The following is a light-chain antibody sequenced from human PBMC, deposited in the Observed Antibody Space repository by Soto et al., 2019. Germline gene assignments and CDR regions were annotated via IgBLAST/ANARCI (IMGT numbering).Light chain of an antibody. J-gene: IGKJ1*01. CDR2: LGS. V-gene: IGKV2-28*01. CDR1: QSLLHSNGYNY. CDR3: MQALQTPWT. Sequence: DIVMTQSPLSLPVTPGEPASISCRSSQSLLHSNGYNYLDWYLQKPGQSPQLLIYLGSNRASGVPDRCSGSGSGADFTPKISRVEAEDLGVYYCMQALQTPWTFGQGTKVEIK.